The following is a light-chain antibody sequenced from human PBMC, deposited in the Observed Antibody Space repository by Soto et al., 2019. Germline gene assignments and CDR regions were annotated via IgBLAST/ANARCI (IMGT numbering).Light chain of an antibody. CDR2: LNSDGSH. CDR3: QTWASGTVV. J-gene: IGLJ2*01. Sequence: QAVLTQSPSASASLGASVKLTCTLSSGHSSYAIAWHQQQPEKGPRYLMKLNSDGSHSKGDGIPDRFSGSTSGAARYLTISSLQSDDEADYYCQTWASGTVVFGGGTKVTVL. V-gene: IGLV4-69*01. CDR1: SGHSSYA.